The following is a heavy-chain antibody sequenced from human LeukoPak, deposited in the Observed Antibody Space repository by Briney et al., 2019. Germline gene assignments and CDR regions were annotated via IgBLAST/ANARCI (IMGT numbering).Heavy chain of an antibody. CDR3: AKGSSGYFLDY. D-gene: IGHD3-22*01. CDR1: GFTFRNYG. Sequence: GGSLRLTCTTSGFTFRNYGMTWVRQAPGKGLEWVSYISSSSSTIFYADSVKGRFTISRDDAKNSLDLQMYSLRAEDTALYYCAKGSSGYFLDYWGQGTLVTVSS. J-gene: IGHJ4*02. V-gene: IGHV3-48*04. CDR2: ISSSSSTI.